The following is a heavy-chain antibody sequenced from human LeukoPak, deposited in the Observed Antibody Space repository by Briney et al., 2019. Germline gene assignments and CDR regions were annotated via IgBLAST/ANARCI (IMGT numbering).Heavy chain of an antibody. CDR1: RFTFSIYW. J-gene: IGHJ4*02. CDR2: IKQDGSEK. V-gene: IGHV3-7*01. D-gene: IGHD2-2*01. CDR3: AKHLACGSMSCPPFDN. Sequence: GGSLSLFCAASRFTFSIYWMSWVRQAPGKGLEWVTNIKQDGSEKYYVDSVKGRFTISRDNAKNSLYLQMESLRTEDTAVYYCAKHLACGSMSCPPFDNWGQGTLVTVSS.